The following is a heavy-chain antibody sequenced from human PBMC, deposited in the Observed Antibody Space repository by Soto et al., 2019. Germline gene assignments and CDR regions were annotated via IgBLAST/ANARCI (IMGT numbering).Heavy chain of an antibody. CDR2: IYYSGST. J-gene: IGHJ5*02. CDR1: GGSISGYY. V-gene: IGHV4-59*01. D-gene: IGHD3-16*01. CDR3: ARMDYRGDWFDP. Sequence: SETLSLTCTVSGGSISGYYWSWIRQPPGKGLEWIGYIYYSGSTNYNPSLKSRVTISVDTSKNQFSLKLSSVTAADTAVYYCARMDYRGDWFDPWGQGTLVTVSS.